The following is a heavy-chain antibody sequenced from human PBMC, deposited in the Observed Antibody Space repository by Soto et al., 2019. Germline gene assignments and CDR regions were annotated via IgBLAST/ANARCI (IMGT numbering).Heavy chain of an antibody. CDR3: ARDLRGSSWYLGMGV. Sequence: QVQLVESGGGVVQPGRTLRLSCAASGFTFSSYGMHWVRQAPGKGLEWVAVIWYDGSNKYYADSVKGRFTISRDNSKNTLYLQMNSLRAEDTAVYYCARDLRGSSWYLGMGVWGQGNTVTVSS. D-gene: IGHD6-13*01. J-gene: IGHJ6*02. CDR1: GFTFSSYG. V-gene: IGHV3-33*01. CDR2: IWYDGSNK.